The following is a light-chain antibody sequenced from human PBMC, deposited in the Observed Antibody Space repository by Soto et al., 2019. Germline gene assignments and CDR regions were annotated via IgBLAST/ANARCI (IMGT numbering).Light chain of an antibody. CDR3: QQRNSWPLT. CDR1: QSVGTY. V-gene: IGKV3-11*01. CDR2: DAS. J-gene: IGKJ5*01. Sequence: EVVLTQSPATLSLSPGERATLSCRASQSVGTYLVWYQQRYGQPPSLLIYDASNRATDVPVRFSGSGSGTDVTLTISILEPEDVAVYYCQQRNSWPLTFGQGTRLEIK.